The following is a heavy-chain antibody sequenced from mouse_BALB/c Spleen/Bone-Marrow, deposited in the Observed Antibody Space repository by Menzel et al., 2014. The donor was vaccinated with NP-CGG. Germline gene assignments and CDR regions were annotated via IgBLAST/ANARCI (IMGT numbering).Heavy chain of an antibody. J-gene: IGHJ4*01. CDR1: GFTFSSYT. CDR3: TRDPYDGYSYYAMDY. D-gene: IGHD2-3*01. CDR2: ISSGGSYT. V-gene: IGHV5-6-4*01. Sequence: EVHLVESGGGLVKPGGSLKLSCAASGFTFSSYTMSWVRRTPEKRLEWVATISSGGSYTYYPDSVKGRFTISRDNAKNTLYLQMSSLKSEDTAMYYCTRDPYDGYSYYAMDYWGQGTSVTVSS.